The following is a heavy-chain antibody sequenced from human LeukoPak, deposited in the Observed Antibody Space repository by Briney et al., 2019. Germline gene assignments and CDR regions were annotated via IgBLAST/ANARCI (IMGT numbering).Heavy chain of an antibody. J-gene: IGHJ4*02. CDR1: GGTFSSYA. V-gene: IGHV1-3*01. CDR3: ARDGRYSSSWYAEPYFDY. CDR2: INAGNGNT. D-gene: IGHD6-13*01. Sequence: GASVKVSCKASGGTFSSYAISWVRQAPGQRLEWMGWINAGNGNTKYSQKFQGRVTITRDTSASTAYMELSSLRSEDTAVYYCARDGRYSSSWYAEPYFDYWGQGTLVTVSS.